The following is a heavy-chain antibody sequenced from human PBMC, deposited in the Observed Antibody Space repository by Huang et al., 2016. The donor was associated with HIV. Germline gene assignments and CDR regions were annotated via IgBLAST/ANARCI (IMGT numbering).Heavy chain of an antibody. D-gene: IGHD2-15*01. Sequence: QMQLQQWGAGLLKPSETLSLTCALYGGAFSGYYWSWISQPPGKVLGRIGEINHSGSTSYNPTLKSRVSISVDTSKNQFSLKLSSVTAADTAVYYCARGRLMSWIAASDWFFDLWGRGTLVTVSS. V-gene: IGHV4-34*02. J-gene: IGHJ2*01. CDR1: GGAFSGYY. CDR3: ARGRLMSWIAASDWFFDL. CDR2: INHSGST.